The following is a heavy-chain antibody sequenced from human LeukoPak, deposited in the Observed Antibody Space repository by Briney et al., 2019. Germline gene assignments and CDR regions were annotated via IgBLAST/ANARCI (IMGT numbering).Heavy chain of an antibody. CDR3: ARSPRGARLTFDY. CDR2: INHSGST. D-gene: IGHD4/OR15-4a*01. V-gene: IGHV4-34*01. J-gene: IGHJ4*02. CDR1: GGSFSGYY. Sequence: SETLSLTCAVYGGSFSGYYWSWIRQPPGKGLEWIGEINHSGSTNYNPSLKSRVTISVDRSKNQFSLKLSSVTAADTAVYYCARSPRGARLTFDYRGQGTLVTVSS.